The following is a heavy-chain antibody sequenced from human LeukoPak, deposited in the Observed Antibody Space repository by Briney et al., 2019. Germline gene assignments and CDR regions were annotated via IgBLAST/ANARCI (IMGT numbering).Heavy chain of an antibody. CDR3: VRETYYDILTGYVDYYGMDV. J-gene: IGHJ6*02. V-gene: IGHV1-2*02. D-gene: IGHD3-9*01. CDR2: INPNSGNT. CDR1: GYTFTGYY. Sequence: ASVKVSCKASGYTFTGYYMHWVRQAPGQGLEWMGWINPNSGNTGYAQKFQGRVTMTTDTSTTTAYMEMRSLRSDDTAVYYCVRETYYDILTGYVDYYGMDVWGQGTTVTVSS.